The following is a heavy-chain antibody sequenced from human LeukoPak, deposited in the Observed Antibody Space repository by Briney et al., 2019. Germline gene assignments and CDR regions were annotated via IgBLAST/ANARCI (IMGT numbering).Heavy chain of an antibody. D-gene: IGHD2-2*01. CDR1: GGSISSYY. Sequence: SETLSLTCTVSGGSISSYYWSWIRQPPGKGLEWIGYIYYSGSTNYNPSLKSRVTIPVDTSKNQFSLKLSSVTAADTAVYYCARVAELGYCSSTSCSGAFDIWGQGTMVTVSS. CDR3: ARVAELGYCSSTSCSGAFDI. CDR2: IYYSGST. J-gene: IGHJ3*02. V-gene: IGHV4-59*01.